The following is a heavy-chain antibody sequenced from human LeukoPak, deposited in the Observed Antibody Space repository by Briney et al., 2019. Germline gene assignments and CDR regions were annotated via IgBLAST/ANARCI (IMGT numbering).Heavy chain of an antibody. V-gene: IGHV3-30*04. CDR2: ISYDGSNE. CDR1: GFTFSSYV. J-gene: IGHJ4*02. Sequence: PGGSLRLSCAASGFTFSSYVMHWVRQAPGKGLWWVAVISYDGSNEYYADSVKGRFTITREDSKKTLYLQMNSLRAEDTTLYYCARDPFRFGISWYLDYWGQGTLVTVSS. CDR3: ARDPFRFGISWYLDY. D-gene: IGHD6-13*01.